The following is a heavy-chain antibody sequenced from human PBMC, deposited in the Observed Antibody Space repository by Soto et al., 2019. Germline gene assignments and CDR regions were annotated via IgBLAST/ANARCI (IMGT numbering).Heavy chain of an antibody. Sequence: ASETLSLTCTVSGGSISSNSYYWGWIRQPPGEGLEWIGSIYYSGSTYCNPSLKSRVTISIDTSKNQFSLKLSSVTAADTAVYYCARPTYYDSSGYQFHQRFDPWGQGTLVTVSS. CDR1: GGSISSNSYY. CDR2: IYYSGST. V-gene: IGHV4-39*01. CDR3: ARPTYYDSSGYQFHQRFDP. D-gene: IGHD3-22*01. J-gene: IGHJ5*02.